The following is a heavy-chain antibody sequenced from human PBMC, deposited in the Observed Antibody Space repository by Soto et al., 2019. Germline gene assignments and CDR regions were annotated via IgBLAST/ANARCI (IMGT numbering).Heavy chain of an antibody. D-gene: IGHD6-6*01. CDR3: ARDIAFEYSSYGMDV. V-gene: IGHV1-2*02. J-gene: IGHJ6*02. CDR2: INPNSGGT. Sequence: QVQLVQSGAEVKKPGASVKVSCKASGYTFTGYYMHWVRQAPGQGLEWMGWINPNSGGTNYAQKFQGRVTMTRDTSISTAYMELSRLRSDDTAVYYCARDIAFEYSSYGMDVWGQGTTVTVSS. CDR1: GYTFTGYY.